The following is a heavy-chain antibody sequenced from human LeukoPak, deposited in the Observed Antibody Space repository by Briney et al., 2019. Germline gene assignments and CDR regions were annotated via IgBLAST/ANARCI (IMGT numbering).Heavy chain of an antibody. V-gene: IGHV3-30-3*01. Sequence: PGGSLRLSCAASGFTFSSYAMHWVRQAPGKGLEWVAVISYDGSNKYYADSVKGRFTISRDNSKNTLYLQMNSLRAEDTAVYYCAKVISGTGDYWGQGTLVTVSS. CDR1: GFTFSSYA. CDR3: AKVISGTGDY. J-gene: IGHJ4*02. D-gene: IGHD3-10*01. CDR2: ISYDGSNK.